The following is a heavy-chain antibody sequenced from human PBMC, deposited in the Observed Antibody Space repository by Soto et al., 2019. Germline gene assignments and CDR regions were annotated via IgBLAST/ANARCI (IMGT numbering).Heavy chain of an antibody. J-gene: IGHJ6*03. CDR2: INHSGST. V-gene: IGHV4-34*01. Sequence: PSETLSLTCAVYGGSFSCYYWSWIRQPPGKGLEGIGEINHSGSTNYNPSLKSRVTISVDTSKNQFSLKLSSVPAADTAVYYCARASPGYCSSTSCHYYYYYYMDVWGKGTTVTVSS. CDR1: GGSFSCYY. CDR3: ARASPGYCSSTSCHYYYYYYMDV. D-gene: IGHD2-2*01.